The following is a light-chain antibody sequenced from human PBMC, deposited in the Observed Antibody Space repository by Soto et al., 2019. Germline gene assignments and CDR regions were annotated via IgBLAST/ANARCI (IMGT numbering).Light chain of an antibody. J-gene: IGKJ2*01. Sequence: DIQMTQSPSSLSASVGDRVTITCQASQDITKYLSWFQQKPGKVPKLLIYEASELETGVPSRFIRSGSGTDFTFTISSLQPEDIATYYCQNYDNLPYTFGRGTKLEMK. CDR3: QNYDNLPYT. CDR2: EAS. V-gene: IGKV1-33*01. CDR1: QDITKY.